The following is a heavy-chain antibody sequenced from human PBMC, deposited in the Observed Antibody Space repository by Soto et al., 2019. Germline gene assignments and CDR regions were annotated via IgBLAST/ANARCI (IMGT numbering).Heavy chain of an antibody. Sequence: GETLRLSCAASGCTFCIYSMNGVPLAPGKGLEWVSSISSSSSYIYHADSVKGRFTISRDNAKNSLYLQMNSLRAEDTAVYYCAREKYYDFWNGYVYNGMDVWGQGT. V-gene: IGHV3-21*01. CDR2: ISSSSSYI. J-gene: IGHJ6*02. CDR1: GCTFCIYS. D-gene: IGHD3-3*01. CDR3: AREKYYDFWNGYVYNGMDV.